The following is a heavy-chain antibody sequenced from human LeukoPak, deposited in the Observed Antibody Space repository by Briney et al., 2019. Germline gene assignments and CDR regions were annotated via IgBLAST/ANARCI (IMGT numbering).Heavy chain of an antibody. Sequence: GRSLRLSCAASGFTFSSYGMHWVRQAPGKGLEWVSAISGSGGSTYYADSVKGRFTISRDNSKNTLYLQMNSLRAEDTAVYYCAKPRGSSWYDYWGQGTLVTVSS. CDR2: ISGSGGST. V-gene: IGHV3-23*01. D-gene: IGHD6-13*01. CDR3: AKPRGSSWYDY. CDR1: GFTFSSYG. J-gene: IGHJ4*02.